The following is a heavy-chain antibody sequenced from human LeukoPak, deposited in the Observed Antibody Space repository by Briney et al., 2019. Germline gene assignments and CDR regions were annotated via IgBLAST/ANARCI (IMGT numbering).Heavy chain of an antibody. J-gene: IGHJ4*02. CDR2: IGPAGDT. CDR1: GITFSGYD. V-gene: IGHV3-13*01. CDR3: ARDAVPGRGGAFDY. Sequence: SGGSLRLSCAAPGITFSGYDMHWVRQGTGKNLEWVSAIGPAGDTYYSDSVKGRFTISREDARNSLYLQMNSLTAEDTAVYYCARDAVPGRGGAFDYWGQGTLVIVSS. D-gene: IGHD6-19*01.